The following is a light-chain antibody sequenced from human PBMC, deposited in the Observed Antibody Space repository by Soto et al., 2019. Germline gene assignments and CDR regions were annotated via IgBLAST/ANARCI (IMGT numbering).Light chain of an antibody. J-gene: IGLJ3*02. CDR3: CSYAGSSTSWV. Sequence: QSVLTQPASVSGPPGQSITISCTGTSSDAGNYNFVSWYQQHPGKAPKVIIYEDSTRPSGVSNRISGSKSGNTASLTISGLQAEDEADYYCCSYAGSSTSWVFGGGTKVTVL. CDR2: EDS. V-gene: IGLV2-23*01. CDR1: SSDAGNYNF.